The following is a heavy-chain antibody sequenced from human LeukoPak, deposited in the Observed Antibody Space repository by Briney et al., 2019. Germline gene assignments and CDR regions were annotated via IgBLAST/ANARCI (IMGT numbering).Heavy chain of an antibody. CDR3: ARDQSFSNSWPDAFDI. J-gene: IGHJ3*02. D-gene: IGHD6-13*01. Sequence: GGSLTLSCAASAFIFSTSNMNWVRQAPGKGLEWVASISSSSSFTYYADSVKGRFTVSRDNAQNSLHLQMDNLRAEDTAVYYCARDQSFSNSWPDAFDIWGQGTLVTVSS. V-gene: IGHV3-21*01. CDR2: ISSSSSFT. CDR1: AFIFSTSN.